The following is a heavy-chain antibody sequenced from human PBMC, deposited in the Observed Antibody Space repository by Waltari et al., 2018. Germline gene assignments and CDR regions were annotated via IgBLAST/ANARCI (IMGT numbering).Heavy chain of an antibody. D-gene: IGHD2-2*01. CDR1: GFTVSGDY. CDR2: ISSGGAT. Sequence: EVQLVESGGDLVQPGGSLRLSCAASGFTVSGDYISWVRRAPGKGLEGVARISSGGATYYADSGKGRFTISRDNSKNTLYLQMSSLRAEDTAVYYCARGFGTSWSHGPWGQGTLVTVSS. J-gene: IGHJ5*02. V-gene: IGHV3-66*01. CDR3: ARGFGTSWSHGP.